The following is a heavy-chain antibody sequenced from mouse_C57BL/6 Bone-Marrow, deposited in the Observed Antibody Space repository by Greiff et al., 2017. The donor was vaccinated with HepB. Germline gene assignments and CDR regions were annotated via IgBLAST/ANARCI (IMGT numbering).Heavy chain of an antibody. CDR2: FYPGSGSI. V-gene: IGHV1-62-2*01. CDR3: ARHERFRQLRLQGFAY. J-gene: IGHJ3*01. CDR1: GYTFTEYT. D-gene: IGHD3-2*02. Sequence: LVESGAELVKPGASVKLSCKASGYTFTEYTIHWVKQRSGQGLEWIGWFYPGSGSIKYNEKFKDKATLTADKSSSTVYMELSRLTSEDSAVYFCARHERFRQLRLQGFAYWGQGTLVTVSA.